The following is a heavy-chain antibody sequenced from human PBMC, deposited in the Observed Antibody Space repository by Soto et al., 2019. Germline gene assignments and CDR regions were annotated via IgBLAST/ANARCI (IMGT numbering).Heavy chain of an antibody. CDR3: ATDRRIVGATTWGWGWFDP. CDR1: GYTLTELS. V-gene: IGHV1-24*01. D-gene: IGHD1-26*01. Sequence: QVQLVQSGAEVKKPGASVKVSCKVSGYTLTELSMHWVRQAPGKGLEWMGGFDPEDGETIYPQKLQGRVTMTEDTSTGTAYMGLSSLRSEDTAVYYCATDRRIVGATTWGWGWFDPWGQGTLVTVSS. CDR2: FDPEDGET. J-gene: IGHJ5*02.